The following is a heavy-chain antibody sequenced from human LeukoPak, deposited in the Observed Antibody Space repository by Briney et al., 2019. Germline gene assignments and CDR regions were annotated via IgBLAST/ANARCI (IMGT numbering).Heavy chain of an antibody. CDR1: GYTFTGYY. J-gene: IGHJ1*01. V-gene: IGHV1-2*02. CDR2: INPNSGGT. D-gene: IGHD6-19*01. CDR3: ARVVLPGYSSGWYREYFQH. Sequence: GASVKVSCKASGYTFTGYYMHWVRQAPGQGLEWMGWINPNSGGTNYAQKFQGRVTMTRDTSISTAYMELSRLRSDDTAVYYCARVVLPGYSSGWYREYFQHWGQGTLVTVSS.